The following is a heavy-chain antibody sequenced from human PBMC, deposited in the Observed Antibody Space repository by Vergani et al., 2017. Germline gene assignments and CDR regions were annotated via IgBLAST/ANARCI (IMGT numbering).Heavy chain of an antibody. J-gene: IGHJ4*02. Sequence: EVQLLESGGSLKQPGGSVRLSCAASGFTFSTYAMHWVRQAPGKGLEWVSALTGGGGSTYYADSFKGRFIISRDNSRDTLYLQMNSLRPEDTATYYCVKDAGSYGNFLDSGGQGTLVTVSS. CDR3: VKDAGSYGNFLDS. CDR1: GFTFSTYA. CDR2: LTGGGGST. V-gene: IGHV3-23*01. D-gene: IGHD1-26*01.